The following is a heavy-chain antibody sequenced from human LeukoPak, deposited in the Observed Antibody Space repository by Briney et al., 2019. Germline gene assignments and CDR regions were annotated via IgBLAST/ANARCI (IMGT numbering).Heavy chain of an antibody. J-gene: IGHJ4*02. CDR2: ISSSGSTI. CDR3: ARDRGYCSSTSCYAAGIFDY. Sequence: GGSLRLSCAASVFTFSSYEMNWVRQAPGKGLEWVSYISSSGSTIYYADSVKGRFTISRDNAKNSLYLQMNSLRAEDTAVYYCARDRGYCSSTSCYAAGIFDYWGQGTLVTVSS. V-gene: IGHV3-48*03. D-gene: IGHD2-2*01. CDR1: VFTFSSYE.